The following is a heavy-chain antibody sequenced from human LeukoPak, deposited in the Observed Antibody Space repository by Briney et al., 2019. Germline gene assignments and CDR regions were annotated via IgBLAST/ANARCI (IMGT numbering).Heavy chain of an antibody. CDR2: VNWNSSAI. J-gene: IGHJ5*02. CDR1: GFIFTNYW. Sequence: PGGSLRLSCAASGFIFTNYWMSWVRQVPGKGLEWVSGVNWNSSAILYADSVKGRFIVSRDNAKNSLYLQMNSLSAEDTALYYCVRDEAGPDHWGQGTLVTVSS. CDR3: VRDEAGPDH. V-gene: IGHV3-20*04.